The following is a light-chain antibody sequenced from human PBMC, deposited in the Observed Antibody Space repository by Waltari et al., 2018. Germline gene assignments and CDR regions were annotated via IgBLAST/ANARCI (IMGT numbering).Light chain of an antibody. CDR3: GSYTSSSTWV. Sequence: QSALPQPAPVSGSPGPSITISCPGTCSAVGAYNYVSWYQQHPGKPPKLMIYDVNKRPSGVFNRFSCSKSSNTASLTISVLQAEDEADYYCGSYTSSSTWVFGGGTKLTVL. J-gene: IGLJ3*02. V-gene: IGLV2-14*03. CDR1: CSAVGAYNY. CDR2: DVN.